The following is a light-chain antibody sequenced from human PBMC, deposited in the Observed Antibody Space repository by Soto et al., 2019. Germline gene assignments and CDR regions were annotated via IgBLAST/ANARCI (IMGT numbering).Light chain of an antibody. J-gene: IGLJ2*01. CDR1: RSNIGGNA. CDR3: QSYDSSLSGVV. Sequence: QSVLTQPPSVSGTPGQRVTISCSGSRSNIGGNAVTWYQQVPGTAPKLLIYGNSNRPSGVPDRFSGSKSGTSASLAITGLQAEDEADYYCQSYDSSLSGVVFGGGTKLTVL. V-gene: IGLV1-40*01. CDR2: GNS.